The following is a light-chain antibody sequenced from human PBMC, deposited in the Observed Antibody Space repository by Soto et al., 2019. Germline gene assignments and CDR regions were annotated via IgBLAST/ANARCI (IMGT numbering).Light chain of an antibody. Sequence: EIVLTQSPATLSLSPVERATLSCMASQSVVSNMAWYQQKPGQAPRLLIYDASNRATGIPARFSGSGSGTDFTLTISSLEPEDFAVYYCHQSQYWPPINFGQGTRLEIK. CDR1: QSVVSN. CDR2: DAS. V-gene: IGKV3-11*01. CDR3: HQSQYWPPIN. J-gene: IGKJ5*01.